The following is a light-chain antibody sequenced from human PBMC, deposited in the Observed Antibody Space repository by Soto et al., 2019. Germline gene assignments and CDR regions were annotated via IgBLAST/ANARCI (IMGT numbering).Light chain of an antibody. CDR1: SGHNSYA. CDR3: ETWSTDMRV. J-gene: IGLJ3*02. V-gene: IGLV4-69*01. CDR2: LNSDGSH. Sequence: QPVLTQPPSASASLGASVKLTCTLSSGHNSYAIAWHQQQPEKGPRYLMKLNSDGSHSKGDGIPDRFSGSSSGAERYLTVSSLQSEDEADYFCETWSTDMRVVGGGTKVTVL.